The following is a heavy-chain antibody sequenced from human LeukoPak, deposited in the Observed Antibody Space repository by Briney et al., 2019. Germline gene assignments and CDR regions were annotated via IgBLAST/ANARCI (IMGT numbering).Heavy chain of an antibody. CDR1: GYSLTNHY. CDR2: VLHTGST. Sequence: SETLSLTCAVHGYSLTNHYWIWIRQPPGKGLEWIAEVLHTGSTNGNPSFKSRVTVSVDTSKNQFFLNLTSVTAADTAVYYCARGPAAVHPWGRGILVTVSS. CDR3: ARGPAAVHP. J-gene: IGHJ5*02. D-gene: IGHD6-13*01. V-gene: IGHV4-34*12.